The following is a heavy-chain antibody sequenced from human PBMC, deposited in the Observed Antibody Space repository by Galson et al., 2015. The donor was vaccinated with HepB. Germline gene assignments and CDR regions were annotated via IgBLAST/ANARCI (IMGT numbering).Heavy chain of an antibody. CDR1: GYTFTSYA. D-gene: IGHD6-13*01. CDR2: INHNTGNT. CDR3: ARVVSAAGRMGWFDP. J-gene: IGHJ5*02. Sequence: SVKVSCKASGYTFTSYAMHWVRQAPGQGLEWMGWINHNTGNTTYAQGFTGRFVFSLDTSVSTAYLQISSLKAEDTAVYYCARVVSAAGRMGWFDPWGQGTLVTVSS. V-gene: IGHV7-4-1*02.